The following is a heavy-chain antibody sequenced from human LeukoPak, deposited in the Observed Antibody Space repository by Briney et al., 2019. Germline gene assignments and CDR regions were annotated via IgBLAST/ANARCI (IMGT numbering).Heavy chain of an antibody. CDR3: ARDRGYYDSNDAFDI. D-gene: IGHD3-22*01. J-gene: IGHJ3*02. V-gene: IGHV3-7*01. Sequence: GGSLRLSCAVSGVNFSSYWMSWVRQAPGKGLEWVANIKQDGSEEYYVDSVKGRFTISTDNAKNSLYLQMNSLRAEDTAVYYCARDRGYYDSNDAFDIWGQGTLVTVSS. CDR1: GVNFSSYW. CDR2: IKQDGSEE.